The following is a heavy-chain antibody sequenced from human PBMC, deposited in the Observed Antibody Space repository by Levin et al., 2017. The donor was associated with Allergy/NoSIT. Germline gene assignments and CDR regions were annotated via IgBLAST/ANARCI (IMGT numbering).Heavy chain of an antibody. V-gene: IGHV3-7*02. D-gene: IGHD6-19*01. CDR3: ASLVGWQQPCFDY. J-gene: IGHJ4*02. Sequence: GESLKISCAASGFTFSSYWMSWVRQAPGKELEWVANLKQDGREKYYVDSVRGRFTISRDNAKNSLYLQMNSLRAEDTAVYYCASLVGWQQPCFDYWGQGTLVTVSS. CDR2: LKQDGREK. CDR1: GFTFSSYW.